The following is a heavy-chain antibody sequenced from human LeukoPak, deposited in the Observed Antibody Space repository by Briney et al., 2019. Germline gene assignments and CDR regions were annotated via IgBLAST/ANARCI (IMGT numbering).Heavy chain of an antibody. J-gene: IGHJ4*02. CDR1: GYTFTSFG. Sequence: GASVKASCKPSGYTFTSFGISWVRQAPGQGLEWMGWIGAYNGDTNYAQKFQGRVTMTTDTSTSTAYMDLRSLRSDDTAVYYCTRDHCRGDNCPSFDYWGQGTLVTVSS. CDR2: IGAYNGDT. CDR3: TRDHCRGDNCPSFDY. D-gene: IGHD2-15*01. V-gene: IGHV1-18*04.